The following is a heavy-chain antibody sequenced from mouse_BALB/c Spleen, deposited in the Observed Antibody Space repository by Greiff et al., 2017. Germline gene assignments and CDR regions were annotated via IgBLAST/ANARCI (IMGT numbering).Heavy chain of an antibody. CDR3: AREDYDYDAWFAY. Sequence: QVQLKQSGPGLVAPSQSLSITCTVSGFSLTSYGVHWVRQPPGKGLEWLGVIWAGGSTKYNSALMSRLSISKDNSKSQVFLKMNSLQTDDTAMYYCAREDYDYDAWFAYWGQGTLVTVSA. CDR1: GFSLTSYG. D-gene: IGHD2-4*01. J-gene: IGHJ3*01. CDR2: IWAGGST. V-gene: IGHV2-9*02.